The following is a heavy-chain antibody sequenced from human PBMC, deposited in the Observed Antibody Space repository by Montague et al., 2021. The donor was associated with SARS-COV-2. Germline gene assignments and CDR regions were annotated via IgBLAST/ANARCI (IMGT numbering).Heavy chain of an antibody. CDR3: AKDTISTSGWQTYFDY. CDR2: ISWNSGFL. J-gene: IGHJ4*02. Sequence: SLRLSCAASGFIFDDYAMHWVRQAPGKGLEWVSGISWNSGFLGYADSVKGRFTISRDNAKNSLYLQMNSLRAEDTALYYCAKDTISTSGWQTYFDYWGQGTRVTVSS. CDR1: GFIFDDYA. D-gene: IGHD2/OR15-2a*01. V-gene: IGHV3-9*01.